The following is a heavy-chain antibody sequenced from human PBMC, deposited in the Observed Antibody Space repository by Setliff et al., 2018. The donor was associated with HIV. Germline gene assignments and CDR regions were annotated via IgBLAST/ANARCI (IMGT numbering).Heavy chain of an antibody. D-gene: IGHD3-16*01. CDR3: ARVSTDYVWGSFLSSGPYYFDF. J-gene: IGHJ4*02. Sequence: PSETLSLTCAVSGGSISSRNWWSWVRQPPGKGLEWIGEVYHTGSTNLNPSLKSRVTISIDKAKNQISLRLTSVTAADTAAYFCARVSTDYVWGSFLSSGPYYFDFWGQGALVTVSS. CDR2: VYHTGST. V-gene: IGHV4-4*02. CDR1: GGSISSRNW.